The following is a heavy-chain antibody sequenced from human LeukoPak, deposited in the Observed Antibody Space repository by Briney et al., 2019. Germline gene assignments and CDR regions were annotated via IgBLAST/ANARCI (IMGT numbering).Heavy chain of an antibody. Sequence: PSETLSLTCAVYGGSFSGYYWSWIRQPPGKGLEWIGEINHSGSTNYNPSLKSRVTISVDTSKNQFSLKLSFVTAADTAVYYCARHAKQWLVLYYFDYWGQGTLVTVSS. D-gene: IGHD6-19*01. CDR1: GGSFSGYY. CDR3: ARHAKQWLVLYYFDY. CDR2: INHSGST. V-gene: IGHV4-34*01. J-gene: IGHJ4*02.